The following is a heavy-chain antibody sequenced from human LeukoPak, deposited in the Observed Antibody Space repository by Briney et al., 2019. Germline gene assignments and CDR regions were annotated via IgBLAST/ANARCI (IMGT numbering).Heavy chain of an antibody. CDR1: GGSISSYY. CDR3: ARDTKAHYYDSSGYRTWYFDY. V-gene: IGHV4-4*07. Sequence: PSETLSLTCTVSGGSISSYYWSWIRQPAGKRLEWIGRLYTSGSTNYNPSLKSRVTMSVDTSKNQFSLKLSSVTAADTAVYYCARDTKAHYYDSSGYRTWYFDYWGQGTLVTVSS. J-gene: IGHJ4*02. CDR2: LYTSGST. D-gene: IGHD3-22*01.